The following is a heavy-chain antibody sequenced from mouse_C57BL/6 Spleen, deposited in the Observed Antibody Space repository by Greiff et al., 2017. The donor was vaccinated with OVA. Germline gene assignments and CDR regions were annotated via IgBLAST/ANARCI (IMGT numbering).Heavy chain of an antibody. Sequence: QVQLQQSGAELARPGASVKMSCKASGYTFTSYTMHWVKQRPGQGLEWIGYINPSSGYTKYNQKFKDKATLTADKSSSTAYMQLSSLTSEDSAVYYCAREDDGYFGGFAYWGQGTLVTVSA. CDR1: GYTFTSYT. CDR3: AREDDGYFGGFAY. J-gene: IGHJ3*01. D-gene: IGHD2-3*01. CDR2: INPSSGYT. V-gene: IGHV1-4*01.